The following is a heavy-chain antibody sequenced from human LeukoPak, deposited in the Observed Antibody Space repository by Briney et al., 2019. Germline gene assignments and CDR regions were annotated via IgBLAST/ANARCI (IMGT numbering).Heavy chain of an antibody. V-gene: IGHV3-53*01. D-gene: IGHD2-15*01. CDR3: ARGTQVRAAAFRN. CDR2: LHTDDTT. J-gene: IGHJ4*02. Sequence: GSLRLSCAASGFIVSSTYMSWVRQAPGKGLEWVSFLHTDDTTYYADSVKGRFTISKDNSKNTLYFQMNSLRVEDTAVYYCARGTQVRAAAFRNLGQGTLVTVSS. CDR1: GFIVSSTY.